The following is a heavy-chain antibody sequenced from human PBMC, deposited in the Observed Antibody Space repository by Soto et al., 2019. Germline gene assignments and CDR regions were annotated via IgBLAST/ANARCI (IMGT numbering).Heavy chain of an antibody. CDR2: IYWDDDN. CDR3: AHIHPASGRSYDY. CDR1: GFSLITSGVG. V-gene: IGHV2-5*02. Sequence: QITLKESGPTLVKPTQTLTLTCTFSGFSLITSGVGVGWIRQPPGKALVWLAFIYWDDDNHYSPSLKTKLTISRDSSKSPVVVRMTNMGPVDTGTYYCAHIHPASGRSYDYWGQGTLVTVSP. D-gene: IGHD2-2*01. J-gene: IGHJ4*02.